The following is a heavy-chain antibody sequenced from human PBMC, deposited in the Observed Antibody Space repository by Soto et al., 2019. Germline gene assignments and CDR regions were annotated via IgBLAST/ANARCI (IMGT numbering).Heavy chain of an antibody. V-gene: IGHV4-39*01. J-gene: IGHJ5*02. CDR1: GGSISSSSYY. D-gene: IGHD3-3*01. CDR2: IYYSGST. Sequence: SLICTLSGGSISSSSYYWGWIRQPPGKGLEWIGSIYYSGSTYYNPSLKSRVTISVDTSKNQFSLKLSSVTAADTAVYYCARHQRGGKDFWSDYYWFAPWGQGTLVTVSS. CDR3: ARHQRGGKDFWSDYYWFAP.